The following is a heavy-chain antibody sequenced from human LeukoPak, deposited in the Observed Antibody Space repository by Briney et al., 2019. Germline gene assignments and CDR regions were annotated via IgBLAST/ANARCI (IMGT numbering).Heavy chain of an antibody. V-gene: IGHV4-34*01. CDR3: ARVGDSNGYVDY. J-gene: IGHJ4*02. Sequence: SETLSLTCAVYGGSFSGYYWSWIRQPPGKGLEWIGEINHSGSTNYNPSLKSRVTISVDTSKNQFSLKLSSVTAADTAVYYCARVGDSNGYVDYWGQGTLVTVSS. CDR2: INHSGST. D-gene: IGHD3-22*01. CDR1: GGSFSGYY.